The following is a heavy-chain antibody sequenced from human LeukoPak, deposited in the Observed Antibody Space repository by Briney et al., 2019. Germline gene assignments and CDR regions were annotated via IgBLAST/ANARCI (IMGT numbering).Heavy chain of an antibody. D-gene: IGHD3-10*01. J-gene: IGHJ4*02. Sequence: ASVKVSCKASGGTFSSYAISWVRQAPGQGLEWMGWISAYNGNTNYAQKLQGRVTMTTDTSTSTAYMELRSLRSDDTAVYYCARVGNHGSGTNGYFDYWGQGTLVTVSS. CDR3: ARVGNHGSGTNGYFDY. CDR1: GGTFSSYA. CDR2: ISAYNGNT. V-gene: IGHV1-18*01.